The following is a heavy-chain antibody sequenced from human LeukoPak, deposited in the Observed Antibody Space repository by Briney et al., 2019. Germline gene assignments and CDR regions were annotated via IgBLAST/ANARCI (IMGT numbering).Heavy chain of an antibody. CDR1: GGSISSYD. J-gene: IGHJ6*03. V-gene: IGHV4-59*01. CDR2: IYYSGST. D-gene: IGHD2-2*01. CDR3: ARAEYDIVVVPAAAVAHYYYYMDV. Sequence: PSETLSLTCTVSGGSISSYDWSWIRQPPGKGREWIGYIYYSGSTNYNPSLTSRVTISVDTSKNQFSLKLSSVTAADTAVYYCARAEYDIVVVPAAAVAHYYYYMDVWGKGTTVTISS.